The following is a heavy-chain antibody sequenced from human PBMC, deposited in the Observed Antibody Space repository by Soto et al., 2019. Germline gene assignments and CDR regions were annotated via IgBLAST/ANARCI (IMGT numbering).Heavy chain of an antibody. CDR2: IYYSGST. J-gene: IGHJ4*02. Sequence: SETLSLTCTVSGGSISSYYWSWIRQPPGKGLEWIGYIYYSGSTNYNPSLKSRVTISVDTSKNQFSLKLSSVTAADTAVYYCARGGLSGYDFWSGYHEGYFDYWGQGTLVTVSS. CDR3: ARGGLSGYDFWSGYHEGYFDY. CDR1: GGSISSYY. D-gene: IGHD3-3*01. V-gene: IGHV4-59*01.